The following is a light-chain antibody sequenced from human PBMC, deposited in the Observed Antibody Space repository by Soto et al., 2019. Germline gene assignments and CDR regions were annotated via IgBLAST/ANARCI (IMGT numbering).Light chain of an antibody. CDR2: AAS. CDR1: QSVSSRY. J-gene: IGKJ1*01. V-gene: IGKV3-20*01. CDR3: HQYASSRT. Sequence: EIVLTQSPVTLSLSPGERATLSCRASQSVSSRYFAWYQQKPGQAPRLLIYAASSRAAGIPDRFSGSGSGIDLSLTISRLEPEAFAVYYCHQYASSRTFGPGTKVE.